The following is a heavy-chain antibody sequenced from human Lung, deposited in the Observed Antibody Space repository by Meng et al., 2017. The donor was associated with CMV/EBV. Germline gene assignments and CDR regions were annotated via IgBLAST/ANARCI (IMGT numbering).Heavy chain of an antibody. CDR1: GFTLSSHA. Sequence: SXRLXXATSGFTLSSHAMSWVRQAPGKGLEWVSVIYWDGVETYYADSVRGRFTTFRDTSKNMVFLQMNSLRAEDTAVYYCAKDDNGDMGEGGYWGQGTXVTVSS. CDR2: IYWDGVET. J-gene: IGHJ4*02. V-gene: IGHV3-23*03. CDR3: AKDDNGDMGEGGY. D-gene: IGHD3-16*01.